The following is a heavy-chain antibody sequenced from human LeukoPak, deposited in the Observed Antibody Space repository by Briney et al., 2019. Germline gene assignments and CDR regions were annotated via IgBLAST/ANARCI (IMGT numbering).Heavy chain of an antibody. J-gene: IGHJ4*02. CDR3: ARAADCSSTSCYPFDY. V-gene: IGHV4-34*01. CDR1: GGSFSGYY. D-gene: IGHD2-2*01. Sequence: SETLSLTCAVYGGSFSGYYWSWIRQPPGKGLEWIGEISHSGSTNYNPSLKSRVTISVDTSKNQFSLKLSSVAAADTAVYYCARAADCSSTSCYPFDYWGQGTLVTVSS. CDR2: ISHSGST.